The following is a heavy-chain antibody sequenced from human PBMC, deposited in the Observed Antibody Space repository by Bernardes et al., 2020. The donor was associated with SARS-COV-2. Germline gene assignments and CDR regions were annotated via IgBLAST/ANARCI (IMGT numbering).Heavy chain of an antibody. Sequence: SLRLSCAASGFTFSSYGMHWVRQAPGKGLEWVAVISYDGSNKYYADSVKGRFTISRDNSKNTLYLQMNSLRAEDTAVYYCARDGVYGDYGIAYYYYGMDVWGQGTTVTVSS. CDR3: ARDGVYGDYGIAYYYYGMDV. D-gene: IGHD4-17*01. J-gene: IGHJ6*02. V-gene: IGHV3-30*03. CDR2: ISYDGSNK. CDR1: GFTFSSYG.